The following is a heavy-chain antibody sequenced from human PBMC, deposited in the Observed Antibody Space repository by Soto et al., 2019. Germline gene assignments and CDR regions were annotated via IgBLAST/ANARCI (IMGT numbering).Heavy chain of an antibody. CDR2: INHSGST. CDR3: ARDRRITMVRGVISYWFDP. V-gene: IGHV4-34*01. Sequence: QVQLQQWGAGLLKPSETLSLTCAVYGGSFSGYYWSWIRQPPGKGLEWIGEINHSGSTNYNPSLTSRVTISEDTSKNQVSLKLSSVPAADTAVYYCARDRRITMVRGVISYWFDPWGQGTLVTVSS. D-gene: IGHD3-10*01. J-gene: IGHJ5*02. CDR1: GGSFSGYY.